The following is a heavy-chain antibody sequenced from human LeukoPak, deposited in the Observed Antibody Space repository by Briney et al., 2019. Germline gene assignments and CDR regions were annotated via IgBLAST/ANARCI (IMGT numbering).Heavy chain of an antibody. D-gene: IGHD3-9*01. CDR1: GFTFSSYE. CDR2: ISSSGSTI. V-gene: IGHV3-48*03. J-gene: IGHJ4*02. CDR3: ARYPGYDILTGYPPPVYFDY. Sequence: PGGSLRLSCAASGFTFSSYEMNWVRQAPGKGLEWVSYISSSGSTIYYADSVKGRFTISRDNAKNSLYLQMNSLRAEDTAVYYCARYPGYDILTGYPPPVYFDYWGRGTLATVSS.